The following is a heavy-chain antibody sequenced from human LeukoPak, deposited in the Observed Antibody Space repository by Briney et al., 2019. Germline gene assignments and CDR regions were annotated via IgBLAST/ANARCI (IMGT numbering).Heavy chain of an antibody. V-gene: IGHV4-59*01. CDR1: GGSISSYY. D-gene: IGHD3-22*01. J-gene: IGHJ3*02. CDR3: ARDSPPDSSGYYYVSGAFDI. Sequence: SETLSLTCTVSGGSISSYYWSWIRQPPGKGLEWIGYIYYSGRTNYNPSLKRRVTISVDTSKEQFSLKLSSLTAADTAVYYCARDSPPDSSGYYYVSGAFDIWGQGTMVTVSP. CDR2: IYYSGRT.